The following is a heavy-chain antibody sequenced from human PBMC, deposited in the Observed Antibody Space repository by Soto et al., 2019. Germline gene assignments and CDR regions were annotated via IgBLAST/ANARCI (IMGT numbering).Heavy chain of an antibody. J-gene: IGHJ4*02. CDR3: ARCTYYDFWSGYYVFDY. V-gene: IGHV4-34*01. D-gene: IGHD3-3*01. CDR2: INHSGST. Sequence: PSETLSLTCAVYGGSFSGYYWSWIRQPPGKGLEWIGEINHSGSTNYNPSLKSRVTISVDTSKNQFSLKLSSVTAADTAVYYCARCTYYDFWSGYYVFDYWGQGTLVTVSS. CDR1: GGSFSGYY.